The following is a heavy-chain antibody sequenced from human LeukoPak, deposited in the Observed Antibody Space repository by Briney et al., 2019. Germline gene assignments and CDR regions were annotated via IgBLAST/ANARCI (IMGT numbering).Heavy chain of an antibody. V-gene: IGHV3-48*02. D-gene: IGHD2-8*02. CDR2: ISSSIITI. CDR1: GFTFRSYS. Sequence: GGSLRLSCAASGFTFRSYSMNWVRQAPGKGLEWVSYISSSIITIYYADSVRGRFTISRDNAKNSLYLQMNSLRDEDTAVYYCARRYCTGDTCFLDFWGQGTLVTVSS. J-gene: IGHJ4*02. CDR3: ARRYCTGDTCFLDF.